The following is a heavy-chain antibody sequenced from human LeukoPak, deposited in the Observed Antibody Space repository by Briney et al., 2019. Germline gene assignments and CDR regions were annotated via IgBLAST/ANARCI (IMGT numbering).Heavy chain of an antibody. Sequence: PSETLSLTCTVSGGSISSSSYYWGWIRQPPGKGLEWIGSIYYSGNTYYNPSLKSRVTISVDTSKNQFSLKLSSVTAADTAVYYCARPSSGSYSDYWGQGTLVTVSS. V-gene: IGHV4-39*01. CDR2: IYYSGNT. J-gene: IGHJ4*02. CDR1: GGSISSSSYY. D-gene: IGHD1-26*01. CDR3: ARPSSGSYSDY.